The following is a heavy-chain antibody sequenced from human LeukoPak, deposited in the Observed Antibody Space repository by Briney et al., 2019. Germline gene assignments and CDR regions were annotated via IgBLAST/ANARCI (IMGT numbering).Heavy chain of an antibody. D-gene: IGHD6-13*01. Sequence: SETLSLTCTVSGGSINSSSYYWGWIRQPPGKGLEWIGTIYYSGSTYYNPSLKSRVTISLDSSKNHFSLSLSSVTAADTAVYYCARDAGAAAAFYYFDFWGQGTLVTVSS. CDR3: ARDAGAAAAFYYFDF. CDR1: GGSINSSSYY. CDR2: IYYSGST. V-gene: IGHV4-39*02. J-gene: IGHJ4*02.